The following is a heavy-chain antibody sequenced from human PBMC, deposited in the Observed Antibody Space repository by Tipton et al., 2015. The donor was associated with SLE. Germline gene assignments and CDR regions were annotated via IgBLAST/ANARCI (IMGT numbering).Heavy chain of an antibody. Sequence: TLSLTCTVSGGSISSHYWSWIRQPPGKGLEWIGYIYYSGSTNYNPSLKSRVTISVDTSKNQFSLKPSSVTAADTAVYYCARGWIQLWGHDAFDIWGQGTMVTVSS. CDR3: ARGWIQLWGHDAFDI. V-gene: IGHV4-59*11. CDR2: IYYSGST. D-gene: IGHD5-18*01. CDR1: GGSISSHY. J-gene: IGHJ3*02.